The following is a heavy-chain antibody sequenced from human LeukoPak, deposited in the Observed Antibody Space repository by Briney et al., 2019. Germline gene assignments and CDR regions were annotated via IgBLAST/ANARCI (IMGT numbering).Heavy chain of an antibody. D-gene: IGHD4-17*01. Sequence: ASVKVSCKASGYTFTSYGISWVRQAPGQGLEWMGWISAYNGNTNYAQKLQGRVTMTTDTSTSTACMELRSLRSDDTAVYYCAREGYGDNVGNWFDPWGQGTLVTVSS. CDR1: GYTFTSYG. CDR2: ISAYNGNT. J-gene: IGHJ5*02. CDR3: AREGYGDNVGNWFDP. V-gene: IGHV1-18*01.